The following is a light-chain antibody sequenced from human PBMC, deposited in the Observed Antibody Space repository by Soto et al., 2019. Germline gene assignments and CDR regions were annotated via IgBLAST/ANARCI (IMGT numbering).Light chain of an antibody. J-gene: IGKJ1*01. CDR3: LKDYTYPRT. Sequence: AVQMTQSPSSLSASVGDRVTITCRASQDIRNDLGWYQQKPGTAPKLLIYAASTLQSGVPSRFSGSGSGTDFSLTISSLQPGDFATYYCLKDYTYPRTFGQGTKVEVK. V-gene: IGKV1-6*01. CDR1: QDIRND. CDR2: AAS.